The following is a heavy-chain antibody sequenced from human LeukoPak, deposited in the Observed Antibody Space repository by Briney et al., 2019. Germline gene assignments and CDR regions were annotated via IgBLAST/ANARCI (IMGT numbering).Heavy chain of an antibody. CDR2: VLSDGSRI. V-gene: IGHV3-74*01. CDR3: ARVAVGGTRAFDI. CDR1: GFTFTNYW. Sequence: GGSLRLSCAASGFTFTNYWMHWVRQAPGKGLVWVSRVLSDGSRITYADSVKGRFTISRDNAKKTLYLEMDSLRAEDTAVYYCARVAVGGTRAFDICGQGTTVTVSS. J-gene: IGHJ3*02. D-gene: IGHD6-19*01.